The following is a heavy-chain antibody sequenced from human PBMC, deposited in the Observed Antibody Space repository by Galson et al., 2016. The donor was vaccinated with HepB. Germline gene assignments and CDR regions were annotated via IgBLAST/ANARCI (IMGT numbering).Heavy chain of an antibody. V-gene: IGHV1-24*01. CDR2: FDPEDGET. Sequence: SVKVSCKVSGYTLTELSMHWVRQAPGKGLEWMGGFDPEDGETIYAQKFQGRVTMTEGTSTDTAYMELSSLRSEDTAVYYCATLFGMTLVRGVIRDPYYFDNWGQGTLVTVSS. CDR3: ATLFGMTLVRGVIRDPYYFDN. CDR1: GYTLTELS. J-gene: IGHJ4*02. D-gene: IGHD3-10*01.